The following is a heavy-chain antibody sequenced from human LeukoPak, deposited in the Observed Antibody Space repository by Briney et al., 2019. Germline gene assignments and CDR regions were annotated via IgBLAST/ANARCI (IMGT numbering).Heavy chain of an antibody. CDR2: IYYSGST. CDR1: GGSISSYY. J-gene: IGHJ5*02. D-gene: IGHD3-9*01. V-gene: IGHV4-59*01. CDR3: ARGGGGTRLLRYFDWLPGNWFDP. Sequence: SETLSLTCTVSGGSISSYYWSWIRQPPGKGLEWIGYIYYSGSTNYNPSLKSRVTISVDTPKNQFSLKLSSVTAADTAVYYCARGGGGTRLLRYFDWLPGNWFDPWGQGTLVTVSS.